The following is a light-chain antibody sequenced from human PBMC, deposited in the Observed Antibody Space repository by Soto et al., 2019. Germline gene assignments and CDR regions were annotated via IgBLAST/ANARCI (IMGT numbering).Light chain of an antibody. Sequence: DIQMTQSPSTLFASVGDRVTITCRASQSVWNWLAWYQQKPGRAPQLLIYDSSTLEPGVPSRFRGSGSGTEFTLTINGLQPDDFVTYYCQQYDGYSPQTFGQGTKVEIK. CDR1: QSVWNW. CDR3: QQYDGYSPQT. J-gene: IGKJ1*01. CDR2: DSS. V-gene: IGKV1-5*01.